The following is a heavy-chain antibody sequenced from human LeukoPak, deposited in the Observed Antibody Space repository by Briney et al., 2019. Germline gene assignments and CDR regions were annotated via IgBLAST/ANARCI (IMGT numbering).Heavy chain of an antibody. D-gene: IGHD6-13*01. V-gene: IGHV4-34*01. J-gene: IGHJ4*02. CDR1: GGSFSGYY. CDR2: INHSGST. CDR3: ARANSEGSSSWYYLAYFDY. Sequence: SETLSLTCAVYGGSFSGYYWSWIRQPPGKGLEWIGEINHSGSTNYNPSLKSRVTISVDTSKNQFSLKLSSVTAADTAVYYCARANSEGSSSWYYLAYFDYWGQGTLVTVSS.